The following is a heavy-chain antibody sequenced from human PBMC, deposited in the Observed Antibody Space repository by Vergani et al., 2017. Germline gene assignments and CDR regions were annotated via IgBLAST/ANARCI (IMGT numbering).Heavy chain of an antibody. J-gene: IGHJ3*01. CDR1: GITFWKFG. V-gene: IGHV3-9*01. CDR2: ISWNSGAV. Sequence: EVDLVESGGGLAQPGGSLRLSCEASGITFWKFGMHWVRQGPGKGLEWVSGISWNSGAVDYADSVRGRFTISGDNAKNSLYLDMSSLRAEDTAVYYCVRDVRVSRTWGQGTLVAVSS. CDR3: VRDVRVSRT.